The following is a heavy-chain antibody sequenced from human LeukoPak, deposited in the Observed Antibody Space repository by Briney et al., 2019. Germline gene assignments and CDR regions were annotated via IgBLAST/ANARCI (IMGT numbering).Heavy chain of an antibody. J-gene: IGHJ4*02. CDR1: EFTFSSYS. CDR2: ISSSSSYI. Sequence: GGSLRLSCAASEFTFSSYSMNWVRQAPGKGLEWVSSISSSSSYIYYADSVKGRFTISRDNAKNSLYLQMNSLRAEDTAVYYCASRGGSSWYDFDCWGQGTLVTVSS. V-gene: IGHV3-21*01. CDR3: ASRGGSSWYDFDC. D-gene: IGHD6-13*01.